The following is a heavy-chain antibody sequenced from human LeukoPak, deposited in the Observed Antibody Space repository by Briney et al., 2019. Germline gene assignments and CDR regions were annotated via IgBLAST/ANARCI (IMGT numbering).Heavy chain of an antibody. Sequence: GGSLRLSCAASGSTFSNYEVNWVRQAPGKGLEWVSYISTSGSTIYYADSVKGRFTISRDNAENSVYLQMNSLRAEDTAVYYCATGTIYYWGQGALVTVSS. CDR3: ATGTIYY. D-gene: IGHD1-1*01. CDR2: ISTSGSTI. V-gene: IGHV3-48*03. J-gene: IGHJ4*02. CDR1: GSTFSNYE.